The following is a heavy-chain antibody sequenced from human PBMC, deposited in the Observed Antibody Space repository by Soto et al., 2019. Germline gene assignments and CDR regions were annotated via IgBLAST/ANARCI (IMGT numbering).Heavy chain of an antibody. CDR2: IYYSGST. CDR3: ARHRDYGARNDAFDI. J-gene: IGHJ3*02. V-gene: IGHV4-59*08. CDR1: GDSISSYY. Sequence: SETLSLTCTVSGDSISSYYWSWIRQPPGKGLEWIGYIYYSGSTNYNPSLKSRVTMSVDTSKNQFSLRLSSVTAADTAVYYCARHRDYGARNDAFDIWGQGTMVTVSS. D-gene: IGHD4-17*01.